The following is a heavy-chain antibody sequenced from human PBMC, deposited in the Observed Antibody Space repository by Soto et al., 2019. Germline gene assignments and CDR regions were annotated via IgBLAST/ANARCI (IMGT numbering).Heavy chain of an antibody. Sequence: SSETLSLSCTVSGGSISSGGYYWSWIRQHPGKGLEWIGYIYYSGSTYYNPSLKSRVTISVDTSKNQFSLKLSSVTAADTAVYYCARGPILRYFDWLSYFDYWGQGTLVTVSS. V-gene: IGHV4-31*03. D-gene: IGHD3-9*01. CDR1: GGSISSGGYY. J-gene: IGHJ4*02. CDR2: IYYSGST. CDR3: ARGPILRYFDWLSYFDY.